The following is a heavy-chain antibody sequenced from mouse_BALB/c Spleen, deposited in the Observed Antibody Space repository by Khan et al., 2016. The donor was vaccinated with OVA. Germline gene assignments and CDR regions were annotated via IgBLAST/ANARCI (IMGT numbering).Heavy chain of an antibody. J-gene: IGHJ3*01. CDR3: ARDYWDVFAY. CDR2: IDPANGNT. D-gene: IGHD4-1*01. Sequence: VQLQQSGAELVKPGASVKLSCTASGFNIKDTYMHWVKQRPDQGLEWIGRIDPANGNTKYDPKFQGKATITADTSSTTAYLQLSILTSEDTAVYYCARDYWDVFAYWGQGTLVTVSA. CDR1: GFNIKDTY. V-gene: IGHV14-3*02.